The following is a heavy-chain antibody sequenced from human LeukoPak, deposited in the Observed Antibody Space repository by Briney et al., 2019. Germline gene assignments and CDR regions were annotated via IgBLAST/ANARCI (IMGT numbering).Heavy chain of an antibody. CDR2: ISGSGGST. Sequence: GGSLRLSCAASGFTFSSYAMSWVRQAPGKGLEWVSAISGSGGSTYYADSVKGRFTISRDNSKNTLYLQMNSLRAEDTGVYYCAKDIYGSGSGDFDYWGQGTLVTVSS. D-gene: IGHD3-10*01. J-gene: IGHJ4*02. CDR1: GFTFSSYA. V-gene: IGHV3-23*01. CDR3: AKDIYGSGSGDFDY.